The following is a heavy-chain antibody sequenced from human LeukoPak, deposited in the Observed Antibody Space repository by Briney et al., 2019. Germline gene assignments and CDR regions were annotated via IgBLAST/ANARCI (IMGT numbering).Heavy chain of an antibody. CDR3: AKAVKYSSGWYDHYYMDV. CDR2: IRYDGSNK. J-gene: IGHJ6*03. D-gene: IGHD6-19*01. V-gene: IGHV3-30*02. CDR1: GFTFSSYG. Sequence: GGSLRLSCAASGFTFSSYGMHWVRQAPGKGLEWVAFIRYDGSNKYYADSVKGRFTISRDNSKNTLYLQMNSLRAEDTAVYYCAKAVKYSSGWYDHYYMDVWGKGTTVTVSS.